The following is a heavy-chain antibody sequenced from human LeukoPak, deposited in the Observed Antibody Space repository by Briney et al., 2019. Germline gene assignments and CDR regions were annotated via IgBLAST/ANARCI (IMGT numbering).Heavy chain of an antibody. Sequence: SETLSLTCTVSGGSISSYYWSWIRQPPGKGVEWIGYNYYSGSTNYNPSLKSRVTISVDTSKNQFSLKLSSVTAADTAVYYCARDGLGGGSFDYWGQGTLVTVSS. CDR3: ARDGLGGGSFDY. CDR1: GGSISSYY. D-gene: IGHD1-26*01. J-gene: IGHJ4*02. V-gene: IGHV4-59*01. CDR2: NYYSGST.